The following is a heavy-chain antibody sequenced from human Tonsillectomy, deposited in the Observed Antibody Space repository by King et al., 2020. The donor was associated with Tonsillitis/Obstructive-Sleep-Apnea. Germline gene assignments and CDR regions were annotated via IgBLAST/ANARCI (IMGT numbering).Heavy chain of an antibody. V-gene: IGHV2-5*02. CDR1: GFSRSTSGVG. CDR3: AHAKYSYGLLSWFDP. J-gene: IGHJ5*02. D-gene: IGHD5-18*01. CDR2: LYWDDDK. Sequence: ITLKESGPTLVKPTQTLTLTCTFSGFSRSTSGVGGGWIRQPPGKALEWRALLYWDDDKRYSPSLKSRLTITTETSKNQVVLTMTNMDPVDTATYYCAHAKYSYGLLSWFDPWGQGTLSPSPQ.